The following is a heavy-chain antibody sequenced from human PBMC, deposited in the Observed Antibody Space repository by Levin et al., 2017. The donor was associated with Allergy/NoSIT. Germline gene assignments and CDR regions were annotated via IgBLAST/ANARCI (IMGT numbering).Heavy chain of an antibody. CDR2: INHSGST. CDR1: GGSFSGYY. Sequence: SETLSLTCAVYGGSFSGYYWSWIRQPPGKGLEWIGEINHSGSTNYNPSLKSRVTISVDTSKNQFSLKLSSVTAADTAVYYCARLPITMVRGVLRFDPWGQGTLVTVSS. J-gene: IGHJ5*02. CDR3: ARLPITMVRGVLRFDP. V-gene: IGHV4-34*01. D-gene: IGHD3-10*01.